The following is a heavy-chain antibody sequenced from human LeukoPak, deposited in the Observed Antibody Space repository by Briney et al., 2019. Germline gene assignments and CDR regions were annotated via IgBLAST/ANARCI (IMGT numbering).Heavy chain of an antibody. D-gene: IGHD2-21*02. CDR3: AGDGMVVTAMDSFDY. V-gene: IGHV1-46*01. Sequence: GASVKVSCKASGYTFTSYYMHWVRQAPGQGLEWMGIINPSGGSTSYAQKFQGRVTMTRDTSTSTVYMELSSLRSEDTAVYYCAGDGMVVTAMDSFDYWGQGTLVTVSS. J-gene: IGHJ4*02. CDR2: INPSGGST. CDR1: GYTFTSYY.